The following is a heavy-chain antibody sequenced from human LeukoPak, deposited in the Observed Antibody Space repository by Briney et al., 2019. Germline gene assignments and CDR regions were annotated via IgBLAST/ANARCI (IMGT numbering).Heavy chain of an antibody. CDR3: AKVKLSILHFDY. J-gene: IGHJ4*02. CDR1: GFTFSSYA. CDR2: ISYDGSNK. Sequence: PGGSLRLSCAASGFTFSSYAMHWVRQAPGKGLEWVAVISYDGSNKYYADSVKGRFTISRDNSKNTLYLQMNSLRAEDTAVYYCAKVKLSILHFDYWGQGTLVTVSS. D-gene: IGHD2-21*01. V-gene: IGHV3-30-3*01.